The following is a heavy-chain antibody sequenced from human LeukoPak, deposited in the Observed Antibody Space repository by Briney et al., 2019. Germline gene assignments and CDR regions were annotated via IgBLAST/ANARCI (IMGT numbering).Heavy chain of an antibody. CDR2: IRNSGGT. CDR1: DGSFSDYY. J-gene: IGHJ4*02. CDR3: ARGPGNWGEPDY. V-gene: IGHV4-34*01. Sequence: SETLSLTCAVYDGSFSDYYWSWIRQPPGKGLEWIGEIRNSGGTNYNPSLKSRVTISVDTSKNQFSLKLSSVTAADTAVYYCARGPGNWGEPDYWGQGTLVTVSS. D-gene: IGHD7-27*01.